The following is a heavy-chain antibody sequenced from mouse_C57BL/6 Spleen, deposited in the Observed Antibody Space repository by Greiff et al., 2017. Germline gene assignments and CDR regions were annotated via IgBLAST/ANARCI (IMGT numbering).Heavy chain of an antibody. CDR3: ARSYDGYYGFAY. D-gene: IGHD2-3*01. Sequence: QVQLQQPGAELVMPGASVKLSCKASGYTFTSYWMHWVKQRPGQGLEWIGEIDPSDSYTNYNQKFKGKSTLTVDKSSSTAYMQLSSLTSEDSAVYYCARSYDGYYGFAYWGQGTLGTVSA. J-gene: IGHJ3*01. CDR2: IDPSDSYT. V-gene: IGHV1-69*01. CDR1: GYTFTSYW.